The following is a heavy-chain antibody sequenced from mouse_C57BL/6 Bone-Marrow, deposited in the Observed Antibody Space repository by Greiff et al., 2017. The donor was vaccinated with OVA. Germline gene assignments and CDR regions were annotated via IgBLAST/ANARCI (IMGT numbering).Heavy chain of an antibody. CDR1: GFTFSSYG. CDR3: ARHSTTVVVDY. V-gene: IGHV5-6*01. D-gene: IGHD1-1*01. CDR2: ISSGGSYT. Sequence: EVQGVESGGDLVKPGGSLKLSCAASGFTFSSYGMSWVRQTPDKRLEWVATISSGGSYTYYPDSVKGRFTISRDNAKNTLYLQMSSLKSEDTAMYYCARHSTTVVVDYWGQGTTLTVSS. J-gene: IGHJ2*01.